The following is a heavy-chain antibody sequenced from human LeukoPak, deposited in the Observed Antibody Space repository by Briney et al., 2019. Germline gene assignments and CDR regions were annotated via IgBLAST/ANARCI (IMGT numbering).Heavy chain of an antibody. J-gene: IGHJ6*03. Sequence: PSETLSLTCTVSGGSISSGSYYWSWIRQPAGKGLEWSGRIYTSGSTNYNPSLKSRVTISVDTSKNQFSLKLSSVTAADTAVYYCARYIGTRRTYYDFYYYMDVWGKGTTVTVSS. CDR2: IYTSGST. V-gene: IGHV4-61*02. CDR1: GGSISSGSYY. CDR3: ARYIGTRRTYYDFYYYMDV. D-gene: IGHD3/OR15-3a*01.